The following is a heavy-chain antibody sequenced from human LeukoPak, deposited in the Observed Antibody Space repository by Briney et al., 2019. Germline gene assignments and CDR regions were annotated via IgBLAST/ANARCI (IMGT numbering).Heavy chain of an antibody. J-gene: IGHJ4*02. CDR2: ISYDGSDK. D-gene: IGHD5-18*01. CDR1: GFTFSSYV. V-gene: IGHV3-30*18. Sequence: QPGRSLRLSCAASGFTFSSYVMHWVRQAPGKGLEWVAVISYDGSDKYSADSVKGRFTISRDNSKNTLYLQMNSLRAEDTAVYYCAKNAHYQGYSYGGIDYWGQGTLVTVSS. CDR3: AKNAHYQGYSYGGIDY.